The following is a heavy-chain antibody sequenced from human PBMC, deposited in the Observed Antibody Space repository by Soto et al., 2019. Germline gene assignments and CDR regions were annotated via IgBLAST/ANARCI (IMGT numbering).Heavy chain of an antibody. Sequence: VGPQRLSRAASGLTCISYSMNWIRQAPGKGLEWVSSISSSSSYIYYADSVKGRFTISRDNAKNSLYLQMNSLRAEDTAVYYCARGQGATIHYGMDVWGQGTTVTVSS. CDR1: GLTCISYS. CDR3: ARGQGATIHYGMDV. D-gene: IGHD1-26*01. J-gene: IGHJ6*02. CDR2: ISSSSSYI. V-gene: IGHV3-21*01.